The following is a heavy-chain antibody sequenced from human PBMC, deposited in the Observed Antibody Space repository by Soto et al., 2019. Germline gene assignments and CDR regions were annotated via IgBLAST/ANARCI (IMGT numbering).Heavy chain of an antibody. CDR2: IIPLLGTT. Sequence: QVQLVQSGAEVKKPGSSVKVSCKASGGTFSSYAISWVRQAPGQGLEWMGGIIPLLGTTIYAQTFQDRVTITVGDSTSTAFMELSSLRSEDTAVYYCARGVCDCSGGGCFGWFDPWGQGTLVTVSS. V-gene: IGHV1-69*01. CDR3: ARGVCDCSGGGCFGWFDP. CDR1: GGTFSSYA. J-gene: IGHJ5*02. D-gene: IGHD2-15*01.